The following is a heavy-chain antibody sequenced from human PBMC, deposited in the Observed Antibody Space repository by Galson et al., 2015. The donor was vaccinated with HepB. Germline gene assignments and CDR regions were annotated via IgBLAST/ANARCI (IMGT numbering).Heavy chain of an antibody. CDR1: GSTLTELS. CDR2: FDPEDGET. D-gene: IGHD2-15*01. CDR3: ATVLRWYFDY. Sequence: SVTVSCKVSGSTLTELSMHRVRQAPGKGLEWMGGFDPEDGETIYAQKFQGRVTMTEDTSTDTAYMELSSLRSEDTAVYYCATVLRWYFDYWGQGTLVTVSS. J-gene: IGHJ4*02. V-gene: IGHV1-24*01.